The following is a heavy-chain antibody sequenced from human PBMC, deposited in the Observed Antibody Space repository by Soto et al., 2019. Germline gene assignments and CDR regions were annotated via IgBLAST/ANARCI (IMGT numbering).Heavy chain of an antibody. V-gene: IGHV1-18*01. D-gene: IGHD3-10*01. CDR3: VRDLNGDFDY. J-gene: IGHJ4*02. Sequence: QVQLVQSGAEVRQPGASVKVSCKASGYSFTTYGMSWVRQAPGQGLEYMGWINGYGHGAKYVQRFQGRFSMTTDTSTNTVYMDLSSLTSDDTAVYYCVRDLNGDFDYWGQGTVVIVSP. CDR2: INGYGHGA. CDR1: GYSFTTYG.